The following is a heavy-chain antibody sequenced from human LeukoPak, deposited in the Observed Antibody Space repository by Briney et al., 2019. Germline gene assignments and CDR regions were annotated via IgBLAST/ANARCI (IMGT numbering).Heavy chain of an antibody. CDR3: ARDKSGSSGWYSYFDY. J-gene: IGHJ4*02. CDR1: GYTFTGYY. D-gene: IGHD6-19*01. Sequence: ASVKVSCNASGYTFTGYYMHWVRQAPGQGLEWMGWINPNSGDTNYAQKFQGRVTMTRDTSISTAYMELSRLRSDDTAVYYCARDKSGSSGWYSYFDYWGQGTLVTVSS. CDR2: INPNSGDT. V-gene: IGHV1-2*02.